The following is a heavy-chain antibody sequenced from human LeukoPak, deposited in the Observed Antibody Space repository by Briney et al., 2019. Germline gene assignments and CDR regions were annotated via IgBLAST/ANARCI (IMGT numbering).Heavy chain of an antibody. V-gene: IGHV1-2*02. CDR2: INPNSGGT. Sequence: ASVKVSCKASGYTFTCYYMHWVRQAPGQGLEWMGWINPNSGGTNYAQKFQGRVTITRDTSISTAYMELSRLRSDDTAVYYCARDGYNQPVLTYRGQGTLVTVSS. J-gene: IGHJ4*02. CDR1: GYTFTCYY. CDR3: ARDGYNQPVLTY. D-gene: IGHD5-24*01.